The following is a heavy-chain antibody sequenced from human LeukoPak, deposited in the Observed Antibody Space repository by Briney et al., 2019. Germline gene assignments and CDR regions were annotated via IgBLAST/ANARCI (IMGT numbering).Heavy chain of an antibody. V-gene: IGHV1-8*01. J-gene: IGHJ6*03. CDR1: GYTFTSYD. D-gene: IGHD3-10*01. CDR3: ARGITELLWFGELLSSNYYYYYYMDV. Sequence: ASVKVSCKASGYTFTSYDINWVRQATGQGLEWRGWMNPSSGNTGYAQKFQGRVTMTRNTSISTAYMELSSLRSEDTAVYYCARGITELLWFGELLSSNYYYYYYMDVWGKGTTVTVSS. CDR2: MNPSSGNT.